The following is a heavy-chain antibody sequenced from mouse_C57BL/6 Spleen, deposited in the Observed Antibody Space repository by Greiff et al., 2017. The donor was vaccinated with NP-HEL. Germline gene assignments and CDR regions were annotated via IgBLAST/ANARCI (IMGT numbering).Heavy chain of an antibody. CDR1: GYAFSSSW. J-gene: IGHJ3*01. CDR2: IYPGDGDT. Sequence: QVQLKESGPELVKPGASVKISCKASGYAFSSSWMNWVKQRPGKGLEWIGRIYPGDGDTNYNGKFKGKATLTADKSSSTAYMQLSSLTSEDSAVYFCARENRTGTGWFAYWGQGTLVTVSA. CDR3: ARENRTGTGWFAY. V-gene: IGHV1-82*01. D-gene: IGHD4-1*01.